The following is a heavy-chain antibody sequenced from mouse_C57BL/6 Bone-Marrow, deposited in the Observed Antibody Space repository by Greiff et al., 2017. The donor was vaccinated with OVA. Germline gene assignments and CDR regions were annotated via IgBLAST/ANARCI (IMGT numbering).Heavy chain of an antibody. Sequence: EVQVVESGPGLVKPSQSLSLTCSVTGYSITSGYYWNWIRQFPGNKLEWMGYISYDGSNNYNPSLKNRISITRDTSKNQFFLKLNSVTTEDTATYYCARPNYYGSSYYFDYWGQGTTLTVSS. V-gene: IGHV3-6*01. J-gene: IGHJ2*01. CDR2: ISYDGSN. D-gene: IGHD1-1*01. CDR1: GYSITSGYY. CDR3: ARPNYYGSSYYFDY.